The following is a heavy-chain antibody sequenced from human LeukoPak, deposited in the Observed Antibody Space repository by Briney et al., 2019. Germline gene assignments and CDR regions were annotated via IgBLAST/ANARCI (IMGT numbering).Heavy chain of an antibody. V-gene: IGHV4-59*08. D-gene: IGHD1-1*01. Sequence: SETLSLTCAVSGGSLSSFYWSWIRQPPGKGLEWIGYIYYNGSTNYNPSLKSRVTISVDTSKNQFSLKLSSVTAADTAVYYCARHALRWREFDYWGQGTLVTVSS. CDR3: ARHALRWREFDY. CDR1: GGSLSSFY. J-gene: IGHJ4*02. CDR2: IYYNGST.